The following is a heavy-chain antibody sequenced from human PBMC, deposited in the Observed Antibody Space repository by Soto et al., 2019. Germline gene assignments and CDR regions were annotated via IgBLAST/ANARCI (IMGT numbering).Heavy chain of an antibody. CDR2: IYPGDSDT. CDR3: AGGGVRGVITRTRDYYGMDV. J-gene: IGHJ6*02. CDR1: GYSFTSYW. V-gene: IGHV5-51*01. Sequence: PGESLKISCKGSGYSFTSYWIGWVRQMPWKGLECMGIIYPGDSDTRYSPSFQGQVTISADKSISTAYLQWSSLKASDTAMYYCAGGGVRGVITRTRDYYGMDVWGQGTTVTVSS. D-gene: IGHD3-10*01.